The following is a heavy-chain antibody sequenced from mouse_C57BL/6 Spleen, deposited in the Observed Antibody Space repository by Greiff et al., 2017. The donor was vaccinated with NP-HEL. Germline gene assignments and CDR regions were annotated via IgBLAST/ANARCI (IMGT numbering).Heavy chain of an antibody. CDR3: ARYPYYYGSSPYFDY. J-gene: IGHJ2*01. CDR1: GYAFSSSW. Sequence: VQLQQSGPELVKPGASVKISCKASGYAFSSSWMNWVKQRPGKGLEWIGRIYPGDGDTNYNGKFKGKATLTADKSSSTAYMQLSSLTSEDSAVYFCARYPYYYGSSPYFDYWGQGTTLTVSS. V-gene: IGHV1-82*01. CDR2: IYPGDGDT. D-gene: IGHD1-1*01.